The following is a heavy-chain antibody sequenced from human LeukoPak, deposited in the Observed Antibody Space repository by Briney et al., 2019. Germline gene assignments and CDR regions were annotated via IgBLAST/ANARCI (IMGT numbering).Heavy chain of an antibody. CDR2: IIPIFGTA. CDR1: GGTFSSYA. J-gene: IGHJ6*02. V-gene: IGHV1-69*13. D-gene: IGHD3-9*01. CDR3: ARLPLTGYSRGYYYGMDV. Sequence: GASVKVSSKASGGTFSSYAISWVRQAPGQGLEWMGGIIPIFGTANHAQKFQGRVTITADESTSTAYMELSSLRSEDTAVYYCARLPLTGYSRGYYYGMDVWGQGTTVTVSS.